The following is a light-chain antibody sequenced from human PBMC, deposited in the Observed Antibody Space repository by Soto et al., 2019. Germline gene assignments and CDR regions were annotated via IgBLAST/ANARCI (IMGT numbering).Light chain of an antibody. Sequence: DIQMTQSPSSLSASVGDRVTITCRASQSISNYLNWYQQKPGKAPKLLIYAASSMQSGVSSRFSGSGSGTDFTLTIGSLQPEDFATYYCQHSYSPLMYTFGQGTKLEIK. CDR3: QHSYSPLMYT. CDR1: QSISNY. J-gene: IGKJ2*01. V-gene: IGKV1-39*01. CDR2: AAS.